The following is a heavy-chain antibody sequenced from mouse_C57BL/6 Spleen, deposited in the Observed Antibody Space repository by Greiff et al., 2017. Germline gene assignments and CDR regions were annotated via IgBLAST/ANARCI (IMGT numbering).Heavy chain of an antibody. J-gene: IGHJ2*01. CDR1: GYTFTDYE. CDR2: IDPETGGT. Sequence: QVQLQQSGAELVRPGASVTLSCKASGYTFTDYEMHWVKQTPVHGLEWIGAIDPETGGTAYNQKFKGKAILTADKSSSTAYMELRSLTSEDSACTRQDYDGYYGYWGQGTTLTVSS. CDR3: DYDGYYGY. V-gene: IGHV1-15*01. D-gene: IGHD2-3*01.